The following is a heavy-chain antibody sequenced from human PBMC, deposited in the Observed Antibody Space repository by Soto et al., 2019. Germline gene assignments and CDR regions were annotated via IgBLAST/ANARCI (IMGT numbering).Heavy chain of an antibody. Sequence: GGSLRLSCTASGFTFGDYAMSWFRQAPGKGLEWVGFIRSKAYGGTTEYAAYANGRLTISRDDSKCIAYLQMNSLKTEDTAVYYCTRGGHVLLWFGELLSHLYGMDVWGQGTMVTVSS. J-gene: IGHJ6*02. D-gene: IGHD3-10*01. V-gene: IGHV3-49*03. CDR3: TRGGHVLLWFGELLSHLYGMDV. CDR1: GFTFGDYA. CDR2: IRSKAYGGTT.